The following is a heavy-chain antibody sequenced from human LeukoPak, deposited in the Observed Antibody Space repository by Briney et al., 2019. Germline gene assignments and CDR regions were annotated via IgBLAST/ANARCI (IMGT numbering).Heavy chain of an antibody. J-gene: IGHJ5*02. CDR3: ARDCSGGSCLNWFDP. D-gene: IGHD2-15*01. CDR2: INSDGSST. Sequence: GGSLRLSCAASGFTFSSYWTHWVRQAPGKGLVWVSRINSDGSSTSYADSVKGRFTISRDNAKNTLYLQMNSLRAEDTAVYYCARDCSGGSCLNWFDPWGQGTLVTVSS. CDR1: GFTFSSYW. V-gene: IGHV3-74*01.